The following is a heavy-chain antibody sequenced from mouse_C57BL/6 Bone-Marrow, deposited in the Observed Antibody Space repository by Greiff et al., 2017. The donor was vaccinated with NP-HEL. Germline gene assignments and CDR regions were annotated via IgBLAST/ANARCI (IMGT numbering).Heavy chain of an antibody. CDR1: GFTFSSYG. Sequence: EVQVVESGGDLVKPGGSLKLSCAASGFTFSSYGMSWVRQTPDKRLEWVATISSGGSYTYYPDSVKGRFTISRDKAKNTLYLQMSSLKSEDTAMYYCARLDWYYFDYWGQGTTLTVSS. CDR2: ISSGGSYT. V-gene: IGHV5-6*01. J-gene: IGHJ2*01. D-gene: IGHD4-1*01. CDR3: ARLDWYYFDY.